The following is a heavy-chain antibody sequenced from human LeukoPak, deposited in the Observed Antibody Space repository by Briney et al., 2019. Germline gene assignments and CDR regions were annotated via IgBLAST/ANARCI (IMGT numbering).Heavy chain of an antibody. CDR2: ISYDGSNK. Sequence: GALRLSCAASGFTFSSYAMHWVRQAPGKGLERVAVISYDGSNKYYADSVKGRFTISRDNSKNTLYLQMNSLRAEDTAVYYCARSTPYSGYDYDYWGQGTLVTVSS. V-gene: IGHV3-30-3*01. J-gene: IGHJ4*02. CDR1: GFTFSSYA. D-gene: IGHD5-12*01. CDR3: ARSTPYSGYDYDY.